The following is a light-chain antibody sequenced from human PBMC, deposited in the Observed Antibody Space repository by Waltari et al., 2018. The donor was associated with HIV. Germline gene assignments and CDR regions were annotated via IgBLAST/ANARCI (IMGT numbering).Light chain of an antibody. J-gene: IGLJ2*01. V-gene: IGLV1-44*01. CDR2: SNN. CDR1: RSNLGSHT. Sequence: QSVLTQPPSASTTPGQSVTMSYSGRRSNLGSHTLTRSQQLPGTAPKLLIYSNNERPLGVPDRLSGAKSGTSDSLAISGLQSEDEADYYCAACDGRLNGRVVFGGGTKLTVL. CDR3: AACDGRLNGRVV.